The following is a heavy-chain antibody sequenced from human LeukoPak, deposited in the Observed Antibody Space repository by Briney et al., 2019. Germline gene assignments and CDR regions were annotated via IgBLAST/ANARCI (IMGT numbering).Heavy chain of an antibody. CDR1: GYTFTIYW. J-gene: IGHJ3*02. CDR2: VYPDKSET. Sequence: GESLKISCKGSGYTFTIYWIVWVRQMPGKGLECMGIVYPDKSETIYSPSFQGQVIISADKSISTAYLQWSSLKASDTAMYYCARLSGGSSLRNDAFHIWGQGTMVTVSS. D-gene: IGHD1-26*01. V-gene: IGHV5-51*01. CDR3: ARLSGGSSLRNDAFHI.